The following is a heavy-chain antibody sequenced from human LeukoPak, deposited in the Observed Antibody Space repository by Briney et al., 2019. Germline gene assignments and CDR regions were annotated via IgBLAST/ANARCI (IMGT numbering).Heavy chain of an antibody. CDR3: VRDLGGPAAN. CDR1: GFTFTTYD. CDR2: IGSSGDT. Sequence: GGSLRLSCAASGFTFTTYDFHWVRHPTGKGLEWVSSIGSSGDTFYSGSVKGRFTISRDNAKNSFYLQMNNLRAGDTARFYFVRDLGGPAANWGQGTLVTVSS. V-gene: IGHV3-13*01. J-gene: IGHJ4*02. D-gene: IGHD3-16*01.